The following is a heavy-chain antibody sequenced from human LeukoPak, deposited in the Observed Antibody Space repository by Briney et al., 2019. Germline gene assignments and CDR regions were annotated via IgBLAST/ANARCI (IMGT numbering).Heavy chain of an antibody. CDR1: GFTVSSNY. Sequence: GGSLRLSCAASGFTVSSNYMNWVRQAPGKGLEWVSSISTSSSYIYYADSLKGRFTISRDNARNSLYLHMNSLRAEDTAVYYCARDVFGSEYPFDFWGQGTLVTVSS. CDR2: ISTSSSYI. V-gene: IGHV3-21*01. J-gene: IGHJ4*02. D-gene: IGHD2-2*01. CDR3: ARDVFGSEYPFDF.